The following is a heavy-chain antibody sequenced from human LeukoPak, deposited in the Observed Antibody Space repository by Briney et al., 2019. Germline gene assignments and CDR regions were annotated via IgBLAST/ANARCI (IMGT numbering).Heavy chain of an antibody. D-gene: IGHD1-26*01. CDR3: ARAGVGATIFDY. V-gene: IGHV4-59*01. Sequence: SETLSLTCTVSGGSISSYYWSWIRQPPGKGLEWIGCIYYSGSTNYNPSLKSRVTISVDTSKNQFSLKLSSVTAADTAVYYCARAGVGATIFDYWGQGTLVTVSS. J-gene: IGHJ4*02. CDR2: IYYSGST. CDR1: GGSISSYY.